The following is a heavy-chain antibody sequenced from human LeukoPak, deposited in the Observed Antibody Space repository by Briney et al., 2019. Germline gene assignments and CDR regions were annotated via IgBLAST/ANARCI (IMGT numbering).Heavy chain of an antibody. CDR3: ARDLSYPLYYFDY. D-gene: IGHD2-2*01. Sequence: PSETLSLTCTVSGCSISSYSWSWLRQPAGKGLEWLGRLYTSGSTNYNPSVTSRVTMSLDTSKNQFSLKMKYVTAADTAVYYCARDLSYPLYYFDYWGQGTLVTVSS. V-gene: IGHV4-4*07. CDR2: LYTSGST. J-gene: IGHJ4*02. CDR1: GCSISSYS.